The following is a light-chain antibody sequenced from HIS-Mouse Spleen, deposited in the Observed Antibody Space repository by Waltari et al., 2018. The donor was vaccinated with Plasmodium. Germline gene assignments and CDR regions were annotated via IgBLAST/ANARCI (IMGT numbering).Light chain of an antibody. Sequence: SYELPQPPSVSVSPGQTASITSPGDKLGDKYACWYQQKPGQSPVLVIYQDSKRPSGIPWRFSGSNSGNTATLTISGTQAMDEADYYCQAWDSSTVVFGGGTKLTVL. CDR2: QDS. CDR1: KLGDKY. J-gene: IGLJ2*01. V-gene: IGLV3-1*01. CDR3: QAWDSSTVV.